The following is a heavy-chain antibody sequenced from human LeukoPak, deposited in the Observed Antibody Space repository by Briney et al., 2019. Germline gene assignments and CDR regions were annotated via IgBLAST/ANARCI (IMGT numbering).Heavy chain of an antibody. CDR2: IHRDGTT. V-gene: IGHV3-53*01. CDR1: GFTVSNNY. Sequence: PGGSLRLSCAASGFTVSNNYMSWVRQAPGKGLEWVSLIHRDGTTYYADAVKGRFTISRDNSKNTLYFQMNSLRAEDTAVYYCARVDGGQSIWGQGTLVTVSS. J-gene: IGHJ4*02. D-gene: IGHD6-6*01. CDR3: ARVDGGQSI.